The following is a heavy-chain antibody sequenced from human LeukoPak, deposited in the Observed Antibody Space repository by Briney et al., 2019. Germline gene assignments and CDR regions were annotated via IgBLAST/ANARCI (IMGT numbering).Heavy chain of an antibody. CDR1: GYSISSDYY. D-gene: IGHD1-26*01. CDR2: ISHGGRT. V-gene: IGHV4-38-2*01. CDR3: AGIVGNIEVFDY. J-gene: IGHJ4*02. Sequence: SSETLSLTCAVSGYSISSDYYWGWIRQPPGKGLEWLGSISHGGRTYYNPSFKSRVTTPVDTSKNEVSLKLSSVTAADTAVYYCAGIVGNIEVFDYWGQGTLVTVSS.